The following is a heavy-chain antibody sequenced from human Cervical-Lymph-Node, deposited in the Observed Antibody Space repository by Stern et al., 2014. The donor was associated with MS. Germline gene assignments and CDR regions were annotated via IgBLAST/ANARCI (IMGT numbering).Heavy chain of an antibody. CDR2: INWNSATI. J-gene: IGHJ3*01. V-gene: IGHV3-9*01. Sequence: VQLVESGGGPVQPGRSLRLSCAASGFTFDDYAMHWVRQAPGKGLEWVSGINWNSATIGYADSVKGRFTISRDNAKNSLYLQMDSLRAEDTALYYCAKGLRDAFDVWGQGTMVTVSS. CDR1: GFTFDDYA. CDR3: AKGLRDAFDV. D-gene: IGHD5-12*01.